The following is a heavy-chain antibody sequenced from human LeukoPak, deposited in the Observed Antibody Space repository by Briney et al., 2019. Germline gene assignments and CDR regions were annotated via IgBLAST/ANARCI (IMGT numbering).Heavy chain of an antibody. CDR3: AKGPHSSGYYREYFQH. CDR2: IGSSAGDT. J-gene: IGHJ1*01. Sequence: GVSLRLSCAASGFTFSSYPMTWVRQAPGKGLEWVSTIGSSAGDTHYADSVKGRFTISRDNSKNSLYLQMNSLRAEDTAVYYCAKGPHSSGYYREYFQHWGQGTLVTVSS. V-gene: IGHV3-23*01. CDR1: GFTFSSYP. D-gene: IGHD3-22*01.